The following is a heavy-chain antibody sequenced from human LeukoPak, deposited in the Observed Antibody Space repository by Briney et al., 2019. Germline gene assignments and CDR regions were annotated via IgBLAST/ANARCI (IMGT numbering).Heavy chain of an antibody. J-gene: IGHJ4*02. CDR1: GGSFSSYY. V-gene: IGHV4-59*01. CDR2: IYYSGST. CDR3: ARDSVSVTFL. Sequence: SETLSLTCTVSGGSFSSYYWSWIRQPPGKGLEWIGYIYYSGSTKYNPSLKSRVTISLDTYKNKFSLKLSSRTSAETAGEYCARDSVSVTFLWGQGTLVTVSS. D-gene: IGHD3-16*01.